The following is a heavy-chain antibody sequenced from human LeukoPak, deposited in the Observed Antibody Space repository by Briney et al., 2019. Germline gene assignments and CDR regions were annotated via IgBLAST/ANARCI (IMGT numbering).Heavy chain of an antibody. Sequence: GGSLRLSCAASGFTFDDYAMHWVRQAPGKGLEWVSGISPSGDITYYADSVKGRFTISRDNSKNTLYLEVISLTAEDTAVYYCAKDDAWLRFGEWSQGTLVTVSS. CDR1: GFTFDDYA. J-gene: IGHJ4*02. V-gene: IGHV3-23*01. CDR3: AKDDAWLRFGE. CDR2: ISPSGDIT. D-gene: IGHD3-10*01.